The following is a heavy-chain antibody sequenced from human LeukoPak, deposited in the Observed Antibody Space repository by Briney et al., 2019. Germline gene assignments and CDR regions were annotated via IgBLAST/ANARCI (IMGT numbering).Heavy chain of an antibody. D-gene: IGHD3-10*01. CDR1: GFTFSSYW. CDR2: IKEDGSEK. V-gene: IGHV3-7*01. Sequence: PGGSLSLSCAASGFTFSSYWMSWVRQAPGKGLEWVASIKEDGSEKYNLESLKGRFTISRDNAKNSLYLQMNTLRVEDTAVYYCAGDRFGGMDVWGKGTTVTVSP. CDR3: AGDRFGGMDV. J-gene: IGHJ6*04.